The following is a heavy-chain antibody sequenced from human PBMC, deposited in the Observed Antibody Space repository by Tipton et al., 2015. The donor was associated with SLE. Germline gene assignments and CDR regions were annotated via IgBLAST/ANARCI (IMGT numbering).Heavy chain of an antibody. CDR1: GYSINSGYY. CDR3: ARSPYSSDWFPWFGP. Sequence: TLSLTCVVSGYSINSGYYWGWIRQSPGKGLEWIGSIWHSGTTYYNPSLKSRVTMSVDTSKNQFSLILSSVTAADTAVYFCARSPYSSDWFPWFGPWGRGTLVSVAS. CDR2: IWHSGTT. V-gene: IGHV4-38-2*01. J-gene: IGHJ5*02. D-gene: IGHD6-19*01.